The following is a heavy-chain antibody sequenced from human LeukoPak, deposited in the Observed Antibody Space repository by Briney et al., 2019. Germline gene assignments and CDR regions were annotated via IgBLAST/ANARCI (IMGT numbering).Heavy chain of an antibody. CDR3: ARDRLPVLLWFGELGY. CDR1: GFTFSSYA. D-gene: IGHD3-10*01. J-gene: IGHJ4*02. CDR2: ISSNGGST. V-gene: IGHV3-64*01. Sequence: GGSLRLSCAASGFTFSSYAMHWVRQAPGKGLEYVSAISSNGGSTYYANSVKGRFTISRDNSKNTLYLQMGSLRAEDMAVYYCARDRLPVLLWFGELGYWGQGTLVTVSS.